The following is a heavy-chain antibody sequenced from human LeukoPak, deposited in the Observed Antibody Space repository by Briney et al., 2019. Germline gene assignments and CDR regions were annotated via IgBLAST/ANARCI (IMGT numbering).Heavy chain of an antibody. V-gene: IGHV7-4-1*02. CDR1: GYTFTSYA. J-gene: IGHJ4*02. D-gene: IGHD2-2*01. CDR3: ARGYCSSTSCYGGAY. CDR2: INTNTGNP. Sequence: ASVKVSCKASGYTFTSYAMNWVRQAPGQGLEWMGWINTNTGNPTYAQGFTGRFVLSLDTSVSTAYLQISSLKAEDTAVYYCARGYCSSTSCYGGAYWGQGTLVTVSS.